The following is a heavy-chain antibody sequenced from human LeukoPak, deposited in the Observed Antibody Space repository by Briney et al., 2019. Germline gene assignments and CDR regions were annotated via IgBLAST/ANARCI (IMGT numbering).Heavy chain of an antibody. V-gene: IGHV4-38-2*02. CDR1: GYSISSGDF. Sequence: SETLSLTCTVSGYSISSGDFWGWIRQPPGKGLEWIGSIHHSGNTYYNASLKSRVTISVDTSNNQFSLRLSSVTAADTAVYYCASRKLGNDYWGQGTLVTVSS. CDR2: IHHSGNT. J-gene: IGHJ4*02. CDR3: ASRKLGNDY. D-gene: IGHD7-27*01.